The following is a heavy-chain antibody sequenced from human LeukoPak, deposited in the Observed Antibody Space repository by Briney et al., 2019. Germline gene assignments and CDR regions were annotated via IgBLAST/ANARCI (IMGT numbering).Heavy chain of an antibody. CDR2: IFPGDSDT. J-gene: IGHJ3*02. D-gene: IGHD3-16*01. Sequence: GESLKISCKGSGYSFTSYWIGWVRQKPGKGLEWMGLIFPGDSDTKYSPSFQGQVTISADKSISTAYLQWSSLKASDTALHYCATYFAGAETFDIWGQGTMVTVSS. CDR3: ATYFAGAETFDI. V-gene: IGHV5-51*01. CDR1: GYSFTSYW.